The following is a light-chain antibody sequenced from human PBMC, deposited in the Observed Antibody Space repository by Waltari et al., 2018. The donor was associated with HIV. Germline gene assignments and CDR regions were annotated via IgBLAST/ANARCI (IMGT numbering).Light chain of an antibody. J-gene: IGKJ1*01. CDR3: QQSYSLPPT. CDR1: QNISEY. V-gene: IGKV1-39*01. CDR2: AAS. Sequence: DIQMTQSPSSLSASVGDRVTITCRASQNISEYLNWYQQRPGKAPILLIYAASTLQSGVPSTFSGSGSGTHFTLTISSLQPGDFGTYYCQQSYSLPPTFGQGTKVEIK.